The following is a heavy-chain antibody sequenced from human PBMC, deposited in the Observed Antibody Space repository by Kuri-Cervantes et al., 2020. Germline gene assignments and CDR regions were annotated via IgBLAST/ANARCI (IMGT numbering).Heavy chain of an antibody. D-gene: IGHD5-12*01. CDR2: IYTSGST. Sequence: ESLKISCTVSGGSISSYYWSWIRQPAGKGLEWIGRIYTSGSTNYNPSLKSRVTISVDTSKNQFSLKLSSVTAADTAVYYCARESPPQKYSGCDRGGMDVWGQGTTVTVSS. J-gene: IGHJ6*02. V-gene: IGHV4-4*07. CDR3: ARESPPQKYSGCDRGGMDV. CDR1: GGSISSYY.